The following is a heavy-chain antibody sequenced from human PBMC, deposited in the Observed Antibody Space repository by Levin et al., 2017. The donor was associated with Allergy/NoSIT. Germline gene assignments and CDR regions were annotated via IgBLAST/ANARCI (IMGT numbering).Heavy chain of an antibody. Sequence: GGSLRLSCVASGFTFSTFAMTWVRQAPGRGLEWVSAISGGGDRTYYTDSVKGRFTISRDNSKNTLYVQMNSLRAEDTAVYYCARGRECSSASCYGSGDHWGQGTLVTVSS. J-gene: IGHJ4*02. CDR1: GFTFSTFA. V-gene: IGHV3-23*01. D-gene: IGHD3-10*01. CDR3: ARGRECSSASCYGSGDH. CDR2: ISGGGDRT.